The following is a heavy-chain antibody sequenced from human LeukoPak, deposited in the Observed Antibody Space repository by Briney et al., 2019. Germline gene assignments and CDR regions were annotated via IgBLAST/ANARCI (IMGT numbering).Heavy chain of an antibody. V-gene: IGHV3-74*01. CDR1: GLAFSAYK. CDR3: VVGSSPGY. J-gene: IGHJ4*02. CDR2: ISTDGYTT. D-gene: IGHD2-2*01. Sequence: PGGSLRLSCDASGLAFSAYKMHWVRQAPRKGLVWVSRISTDGYTTDYADFVQGRFTASRDNTKNTWSLEMNSLRAEDTAVYYCVVGSSPGYWGQGTLVTVSS.